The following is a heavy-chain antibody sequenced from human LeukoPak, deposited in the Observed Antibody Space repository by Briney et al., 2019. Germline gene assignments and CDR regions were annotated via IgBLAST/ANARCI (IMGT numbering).Heavy chain of an antibody. D-gene: IGHD6-19*01. V-gene: IGHV3-48*02. CDR3: ARVSGWVRDEIYYFDD. CDR1: GFTFSSYS. J-gene: IGHJ4*02. CDR2: ISSSSSTI. Sequence: GGSLRLSCAASGFTFSSYSMSWVRQAPGKGLEWVSYISSSSSTIYYADSVKGRFTISRDNAKNSLYLQMNSLRDEDTAVYYCARVSGWVRDEIYYFDDWGQGTLVTVSS.